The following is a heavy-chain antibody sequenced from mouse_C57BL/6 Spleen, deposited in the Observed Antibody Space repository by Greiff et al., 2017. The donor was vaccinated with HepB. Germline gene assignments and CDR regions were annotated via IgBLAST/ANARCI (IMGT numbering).Heavy chain of an antibody. CDR1: GYTFTSYW. Sequence: VQLQQPGAELVKPGASVKMSCKASGYTFTSYWITWVKQRPGQGLEWIGDIYPGSGSTNYNEKFKSKATLTVDTSSSTAYMQLSSLTSEDSAVYYCARSRDYGSNPGAYWGQGTLVTVSA. CDR3: ARSRDYGSNPGAY. J-gene: IGHJ3*01. CDR2: IYPGSGST. V-gene: IGHV1-55*01. D-gene: IGHD1-1*01.